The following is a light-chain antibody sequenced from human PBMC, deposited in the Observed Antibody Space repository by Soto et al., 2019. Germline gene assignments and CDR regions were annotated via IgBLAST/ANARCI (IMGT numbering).Light chain of an antibody. CDR1: QGISNY. CDR2: AAS. J-gene: IGKJ3*01. Sequence: DIQMTQSPSSLPASVGDRVTITCRASQGISNYLAWYQQKPGKVPKLLIYAASTLQSGVPSRFSGSGSGADFTLSSSSLQPEDVAPYYCQKYNSAPRSFGPGNKVDIK. CDR3: QKYNSAPRS. V-gene: IGKV1-27*01.